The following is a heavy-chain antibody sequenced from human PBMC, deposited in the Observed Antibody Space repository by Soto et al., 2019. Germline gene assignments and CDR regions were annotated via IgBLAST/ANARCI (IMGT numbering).Heavy chain of an antibody. J-gene: IGHJ6*02. CDR3: AGGPESFGYYYDGMDV. D-gene: IGHD3-10*01. CDR2: IIPIFGTA. Sequence: QVQLVQSGAEVKKPGSSVKVSCKASGGTFSSYAISWVRQAPGQGLEWMGGIIPIFGTANYAQKFQGRVTMTADESTSTAYMELSSLRSEDTAVYYCAGGPESFGYYYDGMDVWGQGTTGTVSS. V-gene: IGHV1-69*12. CDR1: GGTFSSYA.